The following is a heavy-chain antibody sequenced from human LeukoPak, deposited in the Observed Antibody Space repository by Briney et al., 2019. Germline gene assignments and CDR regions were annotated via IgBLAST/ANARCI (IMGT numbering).Heavy chain of an antibody. D-gene: IGHD3-3*01. J-gene: IGHJ5*02. CDR3: ARGNDFWSASTAWFDP. V-gene: IGHV4-4*07. CDR1: GGSISSYY. CDR2: IYTSGST. Sequence: SETLSLTCTVSGGSISSYYWSWIRQPAGKGLEWIGRIYTSGSTNYNPSLKSRVTMSVDTSKNQFSLKLSSVTAADTAVYYCARGNDFWSASTAWFDPWGQGTLVTVSS.